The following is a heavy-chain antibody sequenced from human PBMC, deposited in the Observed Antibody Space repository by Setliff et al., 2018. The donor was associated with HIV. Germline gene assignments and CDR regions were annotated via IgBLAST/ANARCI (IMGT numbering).Heavy chain of an antibody. CDR2: ISQTRST. CDR1: GGSFSGDY. Sequence: SETLSLTCAVYGGSFSGDYWVWIRQSPGKGLEWIGDISQTRSTNYDPSLKSRVTISLDTSKNQLSLKLTSVSAADTAVYYCARGRLRTVTSLIKKRASYTWLDPWGPGTLVTVSS. V-gene: IGHV4-34*01. CDR3: ARGRLRTVTSLIKKRASYTWLDP. J-gene: IGHJ5*02. D-gene: IGHD3-16*01.